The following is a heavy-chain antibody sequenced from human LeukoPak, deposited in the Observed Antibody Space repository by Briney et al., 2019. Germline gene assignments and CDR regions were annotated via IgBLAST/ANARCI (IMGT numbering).Heavy chain of an antibody. D-gene: IGHD2/OR15-2a*01. CDR2: ISSSSSSI. V-gene: IGHV3-48*01. J-gene: IGHJ3*02. Sequence: GGSLRLSCAASGFTFRSYSMSRVRQAPGKGLEWVSDISSSSSSIYYADSVKGRFTVSRDNAKNSLDLQMNNLRAEDTAVYYCARDSMWAFDIWGQGTMVTVSS. CDR1: GFTFRSYS. CDR3: ARDSMWAFDI.